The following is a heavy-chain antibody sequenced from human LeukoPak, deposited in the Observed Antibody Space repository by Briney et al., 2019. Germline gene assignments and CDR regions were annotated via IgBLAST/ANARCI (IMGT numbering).Heavy chain of an antibody. CDR2: IKEDGTAK. J-gene: IGHJ3*02. CDR1: GFTFSSSW. D-gene: IGHD5-12*01. CDR3: TRDSGYNAFDI. V-gene: IGHV3-7*01. Sequence: GGSLRLSCAASGFTFSSSWMAWVRQAPGRGLEWVGNIKEDGTAKNYVVSVRGRFTISRDNAKNSLYLQMNSLRGEDTAVYYCTRDSGYNAFDIWGQGTMVTVSS.